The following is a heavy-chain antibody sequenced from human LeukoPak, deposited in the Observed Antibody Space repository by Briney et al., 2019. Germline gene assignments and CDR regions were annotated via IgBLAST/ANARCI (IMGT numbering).Heavy chain of an antibody. CDR3: ARGSRGFWYFDL. CDR1: GGTFSTYA. J-gene: IGHJ2*01. CDR2: IIPVLTMT. V-gene: IGHV1-69*04. D-gene: IGHD3-10*01. Sequence: SVKVSCKASGGTFSTYAISWVRQAPGQGLEWMGRIIPVLTMTNYARTFQGRVTITADESTSTAYMELTGLRSEDTAVYFCARGSRGFWYFDLWGRGTLVSVSS.